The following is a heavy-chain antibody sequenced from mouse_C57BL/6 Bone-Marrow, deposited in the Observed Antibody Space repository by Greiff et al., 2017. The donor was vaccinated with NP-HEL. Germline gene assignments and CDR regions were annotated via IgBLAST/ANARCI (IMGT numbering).Heavy chain of an antibody. CDR2: IDPGNGDT. V-gene: IGHV14-4*01. Sequence: VQLKDSGAELVRPGASVKLSCTVSGFNIKDDYMHWVKQRPEQGLEWIGWIDPGNGDTESASKFQGKATMTADTSSNTAYLQLSSLTSEDTAVYYCTTGGSSPYAMDYWGQGTSVTVSS. J-gene: IGHJ4*01. D-gene: IGHD1-1*01. CDR3: TTGGSSPYAMDY. CDR1: GFNIKDDY.